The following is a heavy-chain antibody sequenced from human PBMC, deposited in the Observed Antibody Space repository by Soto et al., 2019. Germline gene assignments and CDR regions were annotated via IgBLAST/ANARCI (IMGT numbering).Heavy chain of an antibody. V-gene: IGHV3-30*03. J-gene: IGHJ6*02. D-gene: IGHD6-6*01. CDR2: ISYDGNNK. CDR3: ARVPRRGQLVSYYYYYGMGV. Sequence: GGSLRLSCAASGFTFRNYGIHWVRQAPGKGLEWVAVISYDGNNKYYADSVKGRFTISRDNSENTLYLQMDSLRSDDTAVYYCARVPRRGQLVSYYYYYGMGVWGQGTTVTVSS. CDR1: GFTFRNYG.